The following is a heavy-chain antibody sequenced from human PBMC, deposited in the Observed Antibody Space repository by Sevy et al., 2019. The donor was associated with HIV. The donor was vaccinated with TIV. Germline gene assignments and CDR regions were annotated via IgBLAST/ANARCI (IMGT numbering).Heavy chain of an antibody. CDR2: ISGSGFTI. CDR1: GFTFSAHE. D-gene: IGHD3-22*01. V-gene: IGHV3-48*03. Sequence: GGSLRLSCAASGFTFSAHELNWVRQAPGKGLEWVAHISGSGFTIHYADSVKGRFTVSGDNAKNSLYLQMNSLRAEDTAIYYCASGNDSSGYYSNFDYWGQGTLVTVSS. CDR3: ASGNDSSGYYSNFDY. J-gene: IGHJ4*02.